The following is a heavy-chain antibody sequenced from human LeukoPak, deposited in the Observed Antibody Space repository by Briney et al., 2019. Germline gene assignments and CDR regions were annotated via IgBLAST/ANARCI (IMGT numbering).Heavy chain of an antibody. D-gene: IGHD3-10*01. CDR3: AKLGVRDFDY. CDR1: GFTFSSYA. CDR2: ISGSGGST. J-gene: IGHJ4*02. Sequence: PRGSLRLSCAASGFTFSSYAMSWVRQAPGKGLEWVSAISGSGGSTYYADSVKGRFAISRDNSKNTLYLQMNSLRAEDTAVYYCAKLGVRDFDYWGQGTLVTVSS. V-gene: IGHV3-23*01.